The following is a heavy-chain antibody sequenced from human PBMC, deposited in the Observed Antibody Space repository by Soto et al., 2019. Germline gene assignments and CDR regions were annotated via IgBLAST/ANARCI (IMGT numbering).Heavy chain of an antibody. CDR3: VRDGQSLAPYAFDI. J-gene: IGHJ3*02. CDR1: GFTFRFHA. V-gene: IGHV3-33*01. Sequence: PGGSLRLSCVTSGFTFRFHAMHWVRQAPGKGLEWVAQIWYDGSIKNYADSMKGRFTISRDSPKNTLFLQMNNLRVEDTAVHYCVRDGQSLAPYAFDIWGQGTLVTVSS. CDR2: IWYDGSIK.